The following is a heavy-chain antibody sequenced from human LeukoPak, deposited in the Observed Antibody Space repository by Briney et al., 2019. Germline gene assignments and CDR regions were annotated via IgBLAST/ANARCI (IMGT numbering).Heavy chain of an antibody. CDR3: AREPWIQLWSCFDY. D-gene: IGHD5-18*01. Sequence: ASVKVSCKASGYTFTGYYMHWVRQAPGQGLEWMGWINPNSGGTNYAQKFQGRVTMTRDTSISTAYMELSRLRSDDTAVYYCAREPWIQLWSCFDYWGQGTLVTVSS. CDR1: GYTFTGYY. CDR2: INPNSGGT. J-gene: IGHJ4*02. V-gene: IGHV1-2*02.